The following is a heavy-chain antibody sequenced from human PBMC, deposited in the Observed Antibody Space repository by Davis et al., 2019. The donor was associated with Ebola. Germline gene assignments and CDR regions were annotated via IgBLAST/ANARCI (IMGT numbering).Heavy chain of an antibody. CDR3: ARVNAVTGYSRFDA. J-gene: IGHJ5*02. CDR2: FGTVGDT. V-gene: IGHV3-20*01. CDR1: GFIFRNYV. Sequence: GESLKISCETSGFIFRNYVMSWVRQAPGKGLEWVSTFGTVGDTYYADSVKGRFTISRDNAKNSLYLRMNSLRAEDTAFYHCARVNAVTGYSRFDAWGQGTLVTVSS. D-gene: IGHD3-9*01.